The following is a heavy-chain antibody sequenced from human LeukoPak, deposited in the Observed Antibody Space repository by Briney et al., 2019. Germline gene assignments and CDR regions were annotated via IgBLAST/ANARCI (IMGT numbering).Heavy chain of an antibody. CDR3: AKQAASGGGVDY. J-gene: IGHJ4*02. CDR2: ISGDSGTT. D-gene: IGHD3-16*01. CDR1: GFTFDDYA. V-gene: IGHV3-43*02. Sequence: PGGSLRLSCATSGFTFDDYATHWVRQAPGKGLEWVSLISGDSGTTYYADSVKGRFTISRDNSKNSLHVQMNNLRSEDTALYYCAKQAASGGGVDYWGQGTLVTVSS.